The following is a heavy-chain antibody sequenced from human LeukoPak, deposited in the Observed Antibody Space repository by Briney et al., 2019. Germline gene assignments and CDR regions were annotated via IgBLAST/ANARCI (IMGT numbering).Heavy chain of an antibody. J-gene: IGHJ6*02. V-gene: IGHV4-31*03. Sequence: SQTLSLTCTVSGGSISSAGYYWSWVRQHPGKGLEWIGYTYYSGSTYYTPSLRSRVTISVDTSKNQFSLKLSSVTAADTAVYYCARDTESYYGSGSLGSYSYGMDVWGQGTTVTVSS. CDR1: GGSISSAGYY. CDR3: ARDTESYYGSGSLGSYSYGMDV. D-gene: IGHD3-10*01. CDR2: TYYSGST.